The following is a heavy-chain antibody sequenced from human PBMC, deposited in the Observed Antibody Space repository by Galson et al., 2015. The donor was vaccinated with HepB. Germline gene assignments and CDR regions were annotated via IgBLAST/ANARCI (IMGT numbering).Heavy chain of an antibody. J-gene: IGHJ4*02. CDR3: ARADYYDR. V-gene: IGHV3-30*04. Sequence: SLRLSCAASGFTFSSYAMHWVRQAPGKGLEWVAVISYDGSNKYYADSVKGRFTISRDNSKNTLYLQMNSLRAEDTAVYYCARADYYDRWGQGTLVTVSS. CDR2: ISYDGSNK. D-gene: IGHD3-22*01. CDR1: GFTFSSYA.